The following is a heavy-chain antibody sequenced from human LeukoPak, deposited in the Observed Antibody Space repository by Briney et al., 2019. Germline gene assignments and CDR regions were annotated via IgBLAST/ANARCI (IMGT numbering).Heavy chain of an antibody. CDR3: ARTISGWYYFDY. CDR1: GGSNSGYY. V-gene: IGHV4-59*08. D-gene: IGHD6-13*01. Sequence: SETLSLTCSVSGGSNSGYYWSWIRQPPGKGLEWIGYINYSGRTDYNPSLKSRVTISVDTSKNQFSLKLSSVTAADTAVFYCARTISGWYYFDYWGQGTLVTASS. J-gene: IGHJ4*02. CDR2: INYSGRT.